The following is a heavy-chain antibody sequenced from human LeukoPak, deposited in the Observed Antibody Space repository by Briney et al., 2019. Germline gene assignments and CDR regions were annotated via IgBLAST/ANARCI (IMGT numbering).Heavy chain of an antibody. J-gene: IGHJ4*02. CDR1: GFTLSSYS. D-gene: IGHD3-3*01. CDR2: ISSSGSSI. V-gene: IGHV3-21*01. CDR3: ARDRGFYDFWSGYWFDY. Sequence: GGSLKLSCAASGFTLSSYSMNWVRQAPGKGPEWVSSISSSGSSIYYADSVKGRFTISRDNAKNSLYLQMNSLIAEDTAVYYCARDRGFYDFWSGYWFDYWGQGTLVTVSS.